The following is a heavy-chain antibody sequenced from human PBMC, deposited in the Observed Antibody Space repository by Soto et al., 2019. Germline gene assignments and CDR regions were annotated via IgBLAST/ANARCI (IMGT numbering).Heavy chain of an antibody. D-gene: IGHD1-7*01. CDR2: SSATGAGT. V-gene: IGHV3-23*01. CDR1: GFTFSSYG. J-gene: IGHJ4*02. Sequence: EVQLLESGGGLVQPGGSLRLSCAASGFTFSSYGMTWVRQAPGKGLEWVSFSSATGAGTYYADSVKGRFTISRDNSKNTLYLQMPILRADDTAVYYCANDRRAGGNYGFYSDFWGQGALVIVSS. CDR3: ANDRRAGGNYGFYSDF.